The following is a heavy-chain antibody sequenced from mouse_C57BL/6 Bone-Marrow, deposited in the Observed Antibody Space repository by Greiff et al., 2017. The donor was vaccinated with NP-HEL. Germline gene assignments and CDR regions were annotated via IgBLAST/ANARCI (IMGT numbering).Heavy chain of an antibody. Sequence: EVQRVESGGGLVKPGGSLKLSCAASGFTFSSYAMSWVRQTPEKRLEWVATISDGGSYTYYPDNVTGRFTISRDHAKNNLYLRRSHLKSEDTAMYYCGYPAWFAYWGQGTLVTVSA. CDR2: ISDGGSYT. J-gene: IGHJ3*01. V-gene: IGHV5-4*01. CDR1: GFTFSSYA. CDR3: GYPAWFAY. D-gene: IGHD2-12*01.